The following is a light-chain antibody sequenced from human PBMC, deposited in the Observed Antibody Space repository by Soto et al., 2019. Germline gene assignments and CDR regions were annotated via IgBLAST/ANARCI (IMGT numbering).Light chain of an antibody. CDR1: QDIRNY. V-gene: IGKV1-27*01. CDR3: QNYNGVPNA. J-gene: IGKJ4*01. CDR2: AAS. Sequence: DIQMTQSPSSLSAPVGDRVTITCRASQDIRNYLAWYHQKPGKVPKLLISAASTLQSSVPSRFSGSGSGTDFTLTISGLQPEDVGSYYCQNYNGVPNAFGGGTRVEIK.